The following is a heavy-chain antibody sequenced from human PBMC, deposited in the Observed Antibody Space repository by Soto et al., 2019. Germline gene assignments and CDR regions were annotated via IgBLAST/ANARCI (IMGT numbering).Heavy chain of an antibody. Sequence: SLRLSCAASGFTFSLYSMIWVRQAPGKGLEWVASITSSSSYIYYEDSLKGRFTISRDNAKNSLFLQLDSLRAEDTAVYFCVRARSTDSRPDYWGQGTLVTGLL. D-gene: IGHD3-22*01. CDR1: GFTFSLYS. CDR2: ITSSSSYI. J-gene: IGHJ4*02. V-gene: IGHV3-21*01. CDR3: VRARSTDSRPDY.